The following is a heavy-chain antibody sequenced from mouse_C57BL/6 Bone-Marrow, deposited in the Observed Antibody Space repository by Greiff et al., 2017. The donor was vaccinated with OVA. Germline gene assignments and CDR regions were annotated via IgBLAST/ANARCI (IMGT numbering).Heavy chain of an antibody. CDR3: ARRTAYYSNFFLDYAMDY. J-gene: IGHJ4*01. Sequence: QVQLQQPGAELVMPGASVKLSCKASGYTFTSSWMHWVKQRPGQGLEWIGEIDPSDSYTNYNQKFKGKSTLTVYKSSSTACMQLSSLTSEDSAVYYCARRTAYYSNFFLDYAMDYWGQGTSVTVSS. V-gene: IGHV1-69*01. CDR1: GYTFTSSW. D-gene: IGHD2-5*01. CDR2: IDPSDSYT.